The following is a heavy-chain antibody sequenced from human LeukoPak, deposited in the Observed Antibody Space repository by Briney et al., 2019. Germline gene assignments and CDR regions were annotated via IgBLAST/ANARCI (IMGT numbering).Heavy chain of an antibody. CDR2: IYYSGST. CDR3: ARFSGYDLRTHYYYYTDV. Sequence: SETLSLTCTVSGGSISSYYWSWVRQPPGEGLEWVGYIYYSGSTNYNPSLKSRVTISVDASKNQFSLKLSSVTAADTAVYYCARFSGYDLRTHYYYYTDVWGKGTTVTVSS. V-gene: IGHV4-59*01. CDR1: GGSISSYY. J-gene: IGHJ6*03. D-gene: IGHD5-12*01.